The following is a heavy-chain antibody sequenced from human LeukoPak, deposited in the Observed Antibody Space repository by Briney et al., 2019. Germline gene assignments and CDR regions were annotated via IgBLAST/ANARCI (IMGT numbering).Heavy chain of an antibody. CDR1: GFTFSSYA. J-gene: IGHJ4*02. CDR2: ISGSGGST. Sequence: PGGSLSLSCAAAGFTFSSYAMSWVRQATGKGLEWVSAISGSGGSTYYADSVKGRFTISRDNSKNTLYLQMNSLRAEDTAVYYCAKETSRGVIAFDYWGQGTLVTVSS. V-gene: IGHV3-23*01. D-gene: IGHD3-16*02. CDR3: AKETSRGVIAFDY.